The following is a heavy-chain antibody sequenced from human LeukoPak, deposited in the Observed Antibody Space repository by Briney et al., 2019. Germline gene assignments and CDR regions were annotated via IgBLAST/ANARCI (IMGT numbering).Heavy chain of an antibody. J-gene: IGHJ5*02. Sequence: SETLSLTCSVSGDSISIYYWSWIRQSPGKGLEWVGHFYYGGGTNYNPSLKGRVIISGEPSRNQVSLILTSVTAADTAVYYCAGIGDYFTGRFDPWGRGTLVTVSS. CDR2: FYYGGGT. V-gene: IGHV4-59*08. CDR1: GDSISIYY. CDR3: AGIGDYFTGRFDP. D-gene: IGHD4-17*01.